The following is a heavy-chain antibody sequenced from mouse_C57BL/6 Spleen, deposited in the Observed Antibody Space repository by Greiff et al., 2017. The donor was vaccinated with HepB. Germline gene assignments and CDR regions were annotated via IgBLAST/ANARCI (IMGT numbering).Heavy chain of an antibody. CDR3: ARDGYYGDWFAY. CDR2: IDPSDSYT. V-gene: IGHV1-69*01. Sequence: QVQLQQPGAELVMPGASVKLSCKASGYTFTSYWMHWVKQRPGQGLEWIGEIDPSDSYTNYNQKFKGKSTLTVDKSSSTAYMQLSSLTSEDSAVYYCARDGYYGDWFAYWGQGTLVTVSA. CDR1: GYTFTSYW. D-gene: IGHD2-3*01. J-gene: IGHJ3*01.